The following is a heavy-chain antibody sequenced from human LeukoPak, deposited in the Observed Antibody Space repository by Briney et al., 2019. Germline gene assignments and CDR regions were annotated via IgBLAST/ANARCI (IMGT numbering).Heavy chain of an antibody. J-gene: IGHJ4*02. V-gene: IGHV4-39*07. D-gene: IGHD6-19*01. CDR2: MHYSGST. Sequence: SETLSLTCSVSGGSITKNGYYWGWIRQSPETGLEWVGSMHYSGSTYYNPSLNSRVTISVDTSKNQFSLKLTSVTAADTAVYYCCGSGWFAGPFGYWGQGALVTVSS. CDR1: GGSITKNGYY. CDR3: CGSGWFAGPFGY.